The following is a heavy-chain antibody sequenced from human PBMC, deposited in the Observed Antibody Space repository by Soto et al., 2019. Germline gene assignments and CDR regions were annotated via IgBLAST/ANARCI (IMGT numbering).Heavy chain of an antibody. D-gene: IGHD3-16*02. CDR2: MNPNSGNT. CDR1: GYTFTSYD. V-gene: IGHV1-8*01. CDR3: ARVLRYDYIWGSYRSDHFDY. Sequence: ASAKVSCKASGYTFTSYDINWVRQATGQGLEWMGWMNPNSGNTGYAQKFQGRVTMTRNTSISTAYMELSSLRSEDTAVYYCARVLRYDYIWGSYRSDHFDYWGQGTLVTVSS. J-gene: IGHJ4*02.